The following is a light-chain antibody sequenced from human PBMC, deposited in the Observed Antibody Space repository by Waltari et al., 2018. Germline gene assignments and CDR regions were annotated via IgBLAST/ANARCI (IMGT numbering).Light chain of an antibody. CDR1: QSGSSS. J-gene: IGKJ4*01. CDR3: QHRTTWPPSLT. CDR2: DTS. Sequence: IVLTQYAATLSLSPGERATLNCRTSQSGSSSLAWYQQKPCQTPRLLIYDTSKMAPVIPARFSGSGSGTDFTLTISSLEPEDFAVYYCQHRTTWPPSLTFGGGTRVEVK. V-gene: IGKV3-11*01.